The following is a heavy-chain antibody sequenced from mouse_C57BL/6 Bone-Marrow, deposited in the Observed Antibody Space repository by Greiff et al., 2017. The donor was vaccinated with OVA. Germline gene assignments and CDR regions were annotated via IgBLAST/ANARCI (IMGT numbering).Heavy chain of an antibody. CDR3: ASPYYV. CDR1: GFTFSDYY. Sequence: EVKLEESGGGLVQPGGSLKLSCAASGFTFSDYYMYWVRQTPEKRLEWVAYISNGGGSTYYPDTVKGRFTISRDNAKNTLYLQMSRLKSEDTAMYYCASPYYVWGQGTLVTVSA. D-gene: IGHD2-10*01. CDR2: ISNGGGST. J-gene: IGHJ3*01. V-gene: IGHV5-12*01.